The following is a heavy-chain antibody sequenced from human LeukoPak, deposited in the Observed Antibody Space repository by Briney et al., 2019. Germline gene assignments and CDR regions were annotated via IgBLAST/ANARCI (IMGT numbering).Heavy chain of an antibody. V-gene: IGHV3-11*04. J-gene: IGHJ6*03. D-gene: IGHD3-3*01. CDR2: ISSSGSTI. CDR3: ARDVVFWSGYYILYYYMDV. CDR1: GFTFSDYY. Sequence: GGSLRLSCAASGFTFSDYYMSWIRQAPGKGLEWVSYISSSGSTIYYADSVKGRFTISRDNAKNSLYLQMNSLRAEDKAVYYCARDVVFWSGYYILYYYMDVWGKGTTVTVSS.